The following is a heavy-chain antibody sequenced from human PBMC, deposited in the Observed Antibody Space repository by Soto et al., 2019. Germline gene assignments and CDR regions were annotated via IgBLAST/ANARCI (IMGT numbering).Heavy chain of an antibody. V-gene: IGHV3-30*18. CDR3: AKSAAPYYYYGMDV. CDR1: GFTFSSYG. CDR2: ISYDGSNK. J-gene: IGHJ6*02. D-gene: IGHD6-25*01. Sequence: XESLRLSCAASGFTFSSYGMHWVRQAPGKGLEWVAVISYDGSNKYYADSVKGRFTISRDNSKNTLYLQMNSLRAEDTAVYYCAKSAAPYYYYGMDVWGQGTTVTVSS.